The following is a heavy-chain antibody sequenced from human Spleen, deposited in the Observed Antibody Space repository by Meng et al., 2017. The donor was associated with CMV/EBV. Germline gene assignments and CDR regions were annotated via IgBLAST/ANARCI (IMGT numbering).Heavy chain of an antibody. V-gene: IGHV4-30-4*02. Sequence: QLQESGPGLVKPSETLSLTCTVSGGSISSSSYYWGWIRQPPGKGLEWIGHIYYRGGTYYNPSLKSRLTISVDTSKNQFSLELSSVTAADTAVYYCARVFGRDYPDSWGRGTLVTVSS. CDR2: IYYRGGT. CDR1: GGSISSSSYY. D-gene: IGHD3-16*01. CDR3: ARVFGRDYPDS. J-gene: IGHJ4*02.